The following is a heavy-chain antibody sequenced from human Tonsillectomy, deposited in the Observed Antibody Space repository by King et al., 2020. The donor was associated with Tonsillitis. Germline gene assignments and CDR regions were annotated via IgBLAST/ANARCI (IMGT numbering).Heavy chain of an antibody. J-gene: IGHJ2*01. Sequence: QLVQSGPEVKKPGASVKVACKVSGHTLSELSIHWVRQAPGKGLEWMGGFDPEDGKTVYTQKLQGRVTMSDDTSTNTAYMDLSSLTSEDTAMYYCAAGHVRSIRLRDPWATSLVRGVMAPSYWLFGLWGRGTLVTVSS. CDR2: FDPEDGKT. CDR3: AAGHVRSIRLRDPWATSLVRGVMAPSYWLFGL. V-gene: IGHV1-24*01. D-gene: IGHD3-10*01. CDR1: GHTLSELS.